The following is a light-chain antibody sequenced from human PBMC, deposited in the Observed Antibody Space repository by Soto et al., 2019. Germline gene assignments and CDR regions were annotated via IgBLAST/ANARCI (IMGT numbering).Light chain of an antibody. J-gene: IGLJ2*01. CDR1: SSDVGGYNY. CDR2: EVN. CDR3: SSYAGSNSV. V-gene: IGLV2-8*01. Sequence: QSVLTQPPSASGSPGQSVTISCTGTSSDVGGYNYVSWYQQHPGKAPKLMIYEVNKRPSGVPDRFSGSKSGNTASLTVSGLQAEDEADYYCSSYAGSNSVFGGETKLTVL.